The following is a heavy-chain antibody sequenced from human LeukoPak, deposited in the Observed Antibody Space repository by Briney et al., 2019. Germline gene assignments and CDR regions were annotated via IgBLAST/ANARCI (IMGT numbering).Heavy chain of an antibody. CDR1: GFIFSNYA. CDR3: ARGGTSNWFDP. Sequence: GGSLRLFCAASGFIFSNYAMHWVRQAPGKGLEWLVVIASDGTNKYYADSVKGRFTISRDNSKNTLYLQMNSLRAEDTAVYYCARGGTSNWFDPWGQGTLVTVSS. CDR2: IASDGTNK. V-gene: IGHV3-30*04. D-gene: IGHD1-1*01. J-gene: IGHJ5*02.